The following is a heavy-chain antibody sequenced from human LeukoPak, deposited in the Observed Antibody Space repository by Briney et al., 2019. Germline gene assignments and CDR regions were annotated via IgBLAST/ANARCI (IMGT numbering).Heavy chain of an antibody. CDR1: GDSVSTNSVA. CDR3: ARGRYSGFDL. D-gene: IGHD2-15*01. J-gene: IGHJ3*01. V-gene: IGHV6-1*01. CDR2: TYYRSKWNN. Sequence: SQTLPLTCAISGDSVSTNSVAWNWIRQSPSRGLEWLGRTYYRSKWNNDYAVSVRSRIAINPDTSKNQFSLQLNSVTPDDTALYFCARGRYSGFDLWGQGTMVTVSS.